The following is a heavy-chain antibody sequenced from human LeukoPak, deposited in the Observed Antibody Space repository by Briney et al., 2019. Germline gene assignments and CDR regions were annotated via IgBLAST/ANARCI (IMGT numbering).Heavy chain of an antibody. CDR1: GFTFSRYW. V-gene: IGHV3-7*01. CDR2: IKQDGSEN. D-gene: IGHD6-19*01. Sequence: PGGSLRLSCAASGFTFSRYWMNWVRQAPGKGLEWLANIKQDGSENYYVNSVKGRFTISRDNAQNLVYLQLNSLRADDTAVYYCAGGAGWTSDIWGQGTLVIVSS. J-gene: IGHJ3*02. CDR3: AGGAGWTSDI.